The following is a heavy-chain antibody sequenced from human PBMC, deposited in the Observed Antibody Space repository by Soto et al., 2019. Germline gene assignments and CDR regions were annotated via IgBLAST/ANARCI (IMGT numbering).Heavy chain of an antibody. D-gene: IGHD5-12*01. V-gene: IGHV3-49*04. CDR3: TRGRQDIVRTGGDL. CDR1: GFSFADYG. J-gene: IGHJ4*02. CDR2: NRSKPYGGTA. Sequence: SLRLSCTASGFSFADYGKSWVRQDPGKGLEWVGFNRSKPYGGTAEYAASVKGRFSISRDDSKSIVYLQMNSLKTEDTAVYYCTRGRQDIVRTGGDLWGQGTLVTVPS.